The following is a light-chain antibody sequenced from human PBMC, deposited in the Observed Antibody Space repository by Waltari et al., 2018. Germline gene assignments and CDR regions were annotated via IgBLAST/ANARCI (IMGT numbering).Light chain of an antibody. CDR1: QSISKY. CDR2: HAS. CDR3: QHYESLPVT. J-gene: IGKJ1*01. Sequence: EIVLTQSPGTLSLSPGERATLSCRASQSISKYLAWYQQKPGQAPRLLIYHASSRAAGIPDGFSGSGSGTDFSRSISRLGPEDFAVYYCQHYESLPVTFGQGTKVEIK. V-gene: IGKV3-20*01.